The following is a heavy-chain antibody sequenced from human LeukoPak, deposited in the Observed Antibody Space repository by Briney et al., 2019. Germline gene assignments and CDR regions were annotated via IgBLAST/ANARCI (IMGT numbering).Heavy chain of an antibody. CDR2: IYYSGST. CDR1: GGSISSINYD. V-gene: IGHV4-39*07. J-gene: IGHJ5*02. CDR3: ATVSRIAAVQNWFDP. D-gene: IGHD6-13*01. Sequence: PSETLSLTCTVSGGSISSINYDWGWIRQPPGKGLEWIGSIYYSGSTYYNPSLRGRVTTSVDTSKNQFSLKLSSVTAADTAVYYCATVSRIAAVQNWFDPWGQGTLVTVSS.